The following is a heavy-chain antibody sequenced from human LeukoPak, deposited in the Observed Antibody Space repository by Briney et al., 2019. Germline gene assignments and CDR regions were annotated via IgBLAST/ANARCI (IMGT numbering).Heavy chain of an antibody. CDR2: ISGNSYHI. V-gene: IGHV3-21*01. J-gene: IGHJ4*01. CDR3: ASSTLGYFDY. CDR1: GFTPSTCS. D-gene: IGHD3-16*01. Sequence: PGGSLRLSCAASGFTPSTCSMFWVPQAPGKGLEWVSAISGNSYHIYYADSVKGRFTISRDNAKNSLYLQMNTVRGEDTAVYYCASSTLGYFDYWGGGALVTVSS.